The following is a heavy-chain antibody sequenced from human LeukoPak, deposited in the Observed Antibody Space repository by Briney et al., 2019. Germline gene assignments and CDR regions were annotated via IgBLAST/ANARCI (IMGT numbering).Heavy chain of an antibody. CDR3: ARLRSTSHDAFDI. D-gene: IGHD2-2*01. J-gene: IGHJ3*02. Sequence: PSETLSLTCTVSGGSISSSSHYWGWIRQPPGKGLEWIGSIYYSGSTYHNSSLKSRVTISVDTSKNQFSLKLTSVTAADTAVYYCARLRSTSHDAFDIWGQGTMVTVSS. V-gene: IGHV4-39*01. CDR2: IYYSGST. CDR1: GGSISSSSHY.